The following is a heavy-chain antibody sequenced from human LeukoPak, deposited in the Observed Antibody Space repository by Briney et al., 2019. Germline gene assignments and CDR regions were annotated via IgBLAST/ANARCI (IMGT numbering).Heavy chain of an antibody. CDR3: ARGSRAAAGTGSFDY. CDR1: GYTFTGYY. CDR2: INPNSGGT. Sequence: ASVKVSCKASGYTFTGYYMHWVRQAPGQGLEWMGWINPNSGGTNYAQKFQGRVTITADESTSTAYMELSSLRSEDTAVYYCARGSRAAAGTGSFDYWGQGTLVTVSS. D-gene: IGHD6-13*01. V-gene: IGHV1-2*02. J-gene: IGHJ4*02.